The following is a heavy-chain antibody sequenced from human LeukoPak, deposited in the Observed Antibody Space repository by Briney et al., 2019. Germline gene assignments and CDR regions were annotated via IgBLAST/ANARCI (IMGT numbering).Heavy chain of an antibody. CDR1: GGAFSGYF. CDR2: INHSGST. V-gene: IGHV4-34*01. CDR3: ARVILDYYYYYMDV. Sequence: PSETLSLTCAVYGGAFSGYFWSWIRQPPGKGLEWIGEINHSGSTSYNPSPKSRVTISVDTSKNQFSLKVSSVTAADTAMYYCARVILDYYYYYMDVWGKGTTVTVSS. J-gene: IGHJ6*03.